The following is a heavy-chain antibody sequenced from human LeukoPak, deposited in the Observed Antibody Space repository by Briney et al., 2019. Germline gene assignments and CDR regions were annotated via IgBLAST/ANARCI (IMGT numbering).Heavy chain of an antibody. V-gene: IGHV1-2*02. CDR3: ARESVNWGSASGYFDY. J-gene: IGHJ4*02. Sequence: GASVKVSCKASGYTFTGYYMHWVRQAPGQGLEWMGWINPNSGGTNYAQKFQGRVTMTRDTSISTAYMELSRLRPDDTAVYYCARESVNWGSASGYFDYWGQGTLVTVSS. CDR2: INPNSGGT. CDR1: GYTFTGYY. D-gene: IGHD7-27*01.